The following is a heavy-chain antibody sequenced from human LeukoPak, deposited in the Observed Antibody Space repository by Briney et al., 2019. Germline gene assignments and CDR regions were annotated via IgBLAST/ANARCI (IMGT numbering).Heavy chain of an antibody. CDR1: GFKFDDYG. Sequence: GGSLRLSCAASGFKFDDYGMTWVRQGLGKGLEWVSGINWNGRATDYGDSVKGRFTVSRDNDKNCLFLEMNSLRAEDTAFYYCARRKYGLDYWGQGALVTVSS. V-gene: IGHV3-20*04. CDR3: ARRKYGLDY. J-gene: IGHJ4*02. D-gene: IGHD3-10*01. CDR2: INWNGRAT.